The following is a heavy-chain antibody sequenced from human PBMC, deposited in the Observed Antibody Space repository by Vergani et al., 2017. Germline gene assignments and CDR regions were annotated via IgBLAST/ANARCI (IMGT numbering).Heavy chain of an antibody. CDR3: ARRSTVEWLVKLGWIDP. D-gene: IGHD6-19*01. CDR1: GASIRSSNYY. J-gene: IGHJ5*02. Sequence: QLQLQESGPGLVKPSATLSLTCSVSGASIRSSNYYWGWIRQPPGKGLEWIASIYYSGSTYYNPSVKSRVTISVDTSKNQFSLKLSSVTAAETAVYFCARRSTVEWLVKLGWIDPWGQGILVTVSS. CDR2: IYYSGST. V-gene: IGHV4-39*01.